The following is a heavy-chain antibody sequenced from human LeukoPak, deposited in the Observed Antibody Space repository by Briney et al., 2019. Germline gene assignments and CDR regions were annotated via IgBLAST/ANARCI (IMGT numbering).Heavy chain of an antibody. CDR3: ARENPSGYYNRPIDY. J-gene: IGHJ4*02. CDR2: IYYSGSI. Sequence: SETLSLTCTVSGGSISSYYWSWIRQPPGKGLEWIGYIYYSGSIKYNPSLKSRVTMSVDTSKNQFSLKLSSVTAADTAIYYCARENPSGYYNRPIDYWGQGTLVTVSS. V-gene: IGHV4-59*01. CDR1: GGSISSYY. D-gene: IGHD3-22*01.